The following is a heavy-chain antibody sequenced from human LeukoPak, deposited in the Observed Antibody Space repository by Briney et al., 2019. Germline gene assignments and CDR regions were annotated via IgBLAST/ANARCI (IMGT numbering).Heavy chain of an antibody. CDR3: ATRNCSGGSCYPDAFDI. D-gene: IGHD2-15*01. V-gene: IGHV4-59*01. J-gene: IGHJ3*02. CDR1: GGSISSYY. CDR2: IYYSGST. Sequence: PSETLSLTCTVSGGSISSYYWSWIRQPPGKGLEWIGYIYYSGSTNYNPSLKSRVTISVDTSKNQFSLKLSSVTAADTAVYYCATRNCSGGSCYPDAFDIWGQGTMVTVSS.